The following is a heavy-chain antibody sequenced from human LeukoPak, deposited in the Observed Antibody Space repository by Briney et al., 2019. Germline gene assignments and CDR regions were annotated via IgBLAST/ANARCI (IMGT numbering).Heavy chain of an antibody. CDR2: INDSGST. V-gene: IGHV4-39*07. J-gene: IGHJ4*02. D-gene: IGHD5-12*01. CDR3: ARARGTVAIDY. Sequence: SETLSLTCTVSGGSISSSSYYWGWIRQPPGKGLEWIGEINDSGSTNNNPSLKSRVTLSVDTSKNQFSLKMRSVTAADTAVYYCARARGTVAIDYWGQGTLVTVSS. CDR1: GGSISSSSYY.